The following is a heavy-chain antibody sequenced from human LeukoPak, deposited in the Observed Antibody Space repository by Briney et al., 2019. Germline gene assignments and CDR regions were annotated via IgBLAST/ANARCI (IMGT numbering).Heavy chain of an antibody. D-gene: IGHD3-16*01. Sequence: SGESLKISCEASGYSFTTYWIGWVRQMPGKGLEWMGIIYPTDSQTIYSPSLQGQVTISADKSISTAYLQWSSLKASDSGVYYCARWGAGFSGNYYFDYWGQGTPVTVSS. CDR2: IYPTDSQT. CDR3: ARWGAGFSGNYYFDY. V-gene: IGHV5-51*01. CDR1: GYSFTTYW. J-gene: IGHJ4*02.